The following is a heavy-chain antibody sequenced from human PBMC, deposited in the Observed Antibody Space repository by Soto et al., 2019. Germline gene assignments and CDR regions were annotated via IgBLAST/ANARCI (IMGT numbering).Heavy chain of an antibody. CDR1: GFTFSSYW. Sequence: GGSLRLSCAASGFTFSSYWMHWVRQAPGKGLVWVSRINSDGSSTSYADSVKGRFTISRDNAKNTLYLQMNSLRAEDTAVYYCARVISTGGYYTLTSDVGGAFDIWGQGTMVTVSS. CDR3: ARVISTGGYYTLTSDVGGAFDI. CDR2: INSDGSST. J-gene: IGHJ3*02. V-gene: IGHV3-74*01. D-gene: IGHD3-3*01.